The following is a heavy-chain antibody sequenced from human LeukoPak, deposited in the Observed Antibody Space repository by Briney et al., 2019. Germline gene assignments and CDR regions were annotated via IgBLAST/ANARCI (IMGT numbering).Heavy chain of an antibody. CDR1: GLTVSSNY. Sequence: SVGSLRLSCAASGLTVSSNYMSWVRQAPGKGLEWVSLIYSSGSTYYADSVKGRFTISRDNSKNTLFLQMNSLTAEDTAMYYCTRTFLSGEGYKVGYFDYWGQGTLVTVSS. V-gene: IGHV3-53*01. CDR2: IYSSGST. D-gene: IGHD5-24*01. CDR3: TRTFLSGEGYKVGYFDY. J-gene: IGHJ4*02.